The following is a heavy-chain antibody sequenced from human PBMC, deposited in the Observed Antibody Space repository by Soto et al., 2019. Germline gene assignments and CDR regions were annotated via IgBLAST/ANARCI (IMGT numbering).Heavy chain of an antibody. CDR3: ARVPYSSGWYGGGHNWFDP. Sequence: SETLSLTCTVSGGSISSGGYYWSWIRQHPGKGLEWIGYIYYSGSTYYNPSLKSRVTISVDTSKNQFSLKLSSVTAADTAVYYCARVPYSSGWYGGGHNWFDPWGQGTLVTVSS. D-gene: IGHD6-19*01. V-gene: IGHV4-31*03. J-gene: IGHJ5*02. CDR1: GGSISSGGYY. CDR2: IYYSGST.